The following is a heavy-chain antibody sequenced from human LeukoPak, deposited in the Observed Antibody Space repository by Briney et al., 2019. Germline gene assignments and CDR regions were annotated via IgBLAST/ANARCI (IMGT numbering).Heavy chain of an antibody. CDR2: GYYSGNT. CDR3: ARHPSDYTSGWHFDY. J-gene: IGHJ4*02. CDR1: GGSISSSDYY. V-gene: IGHV4-39*01. D-gene: IGHD6-19*01. Sequence: SETLSLTCTVSGGSISSSDYYWDWIRQPPGKGLEWIGSGYYSGNTYYSPSLKSRVTISVDTSKNQFSLKLSSVTAADTALCYCARHPSDYTSGWHFDYWGQGTLVTVSS.